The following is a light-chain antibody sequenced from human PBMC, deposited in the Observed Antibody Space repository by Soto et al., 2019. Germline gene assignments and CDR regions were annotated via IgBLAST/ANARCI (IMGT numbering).Light chain of an antibody. V-gene: IGKV3-11*01. CDR3: QQRSNWLTWT. CDR2: DAS. Sequence: EIVLTQSPATLSLSPGERDTLSCRASQSVSSYLAWYQQKPGQAPRLLIYDASNRATGIPARFSGSGSGTDYTITISSLEPEDFAVYYCQQRSNWLTWTFGQGTKVDIK. J-gene: IGKJ1*01. CDR1: QSVSSY.